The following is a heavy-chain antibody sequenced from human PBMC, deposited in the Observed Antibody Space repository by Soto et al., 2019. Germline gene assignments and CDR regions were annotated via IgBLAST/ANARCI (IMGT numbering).Heavy chain of an antibody. CDR1: GGSVNSDNFY. CDR3: AREFSTSPKAFAS. V-gene: IGHV4-61*01. J-gene: IGHJ4*02. CDR2: IYYTGST. Sequence: PETLRVTYTVSGGSVNSDNFYWSWIRQPPGRGLEWIGYIYYTGSTSYNPSLKSRVTISIDTSRNQFSLKLSSVTAADTAVYYCAREFSTSPKAFASWGQWSRVTVS. D-gene: IGHD6-6*01.